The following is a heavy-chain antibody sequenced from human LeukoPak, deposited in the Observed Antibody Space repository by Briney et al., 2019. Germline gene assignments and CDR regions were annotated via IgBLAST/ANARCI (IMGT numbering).Heavy chain of an antibody. CDR2: IYSGGAT. Sequence: GSLRLSCAASGFTFSSYAMSWVRQAPGKGLEWVSAIYSGGATYYADSAKGRFTISRDNSKNTLYLQMNSLRVEDTAVYYCARAPSGWNFDCWGQGALVTVST. J-gene: IGHJ4*02. CDR3: ARAPSGWNFDC. CDR1: GFTFSSYA. D-gene: IGHD6-19*01. V-gene: IGHV3-23*05.